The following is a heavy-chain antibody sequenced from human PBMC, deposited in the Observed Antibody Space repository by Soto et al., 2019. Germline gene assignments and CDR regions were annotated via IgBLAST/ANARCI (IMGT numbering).Heavy chain of an antibody. Sequence: PXGSLILSCAASGFTFSSYSMNWVRQAPGKGLDWVSYISSSSSTIYYADSVKGRFTISRDNAKNSLYLQMNSLRDEDTAVYYCARDAYSGSYYDWFDYWGQGTLVTVSS. J-gene: IGHJ5*01. CDR2: ISSSSSTI. CDR1: GFTFSSYS. CDR3: ARDAYSGSYYDWFDY. D-gene: IGHD1-26*01. V-gene: IGHV3-48*02.